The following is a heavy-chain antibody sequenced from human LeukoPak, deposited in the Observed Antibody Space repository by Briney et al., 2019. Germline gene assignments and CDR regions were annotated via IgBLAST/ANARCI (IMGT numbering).Heavy chain of an antibody. Sequence: GGSLRLSCAASGFTFSSYAMSWVRQAPGKGLEWVSAITGSGGGTYYADSVKGRFTISRDNSKNTLYLQMNSLRAEDTAVYYCAKDSEEWWSAFDIWGQGTMVTVSS. CDR3: AKDSEEWWSAFDI. CDR2: ITGSGGGT. D-gene: IGHD2-15*01. V-gene: IGHV3-23*01. CDR1: GFTFSSYA. J-gene: IGHJ3*02.